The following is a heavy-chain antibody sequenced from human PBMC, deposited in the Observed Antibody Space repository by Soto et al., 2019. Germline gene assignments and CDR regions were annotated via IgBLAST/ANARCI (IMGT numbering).Heavy chain of an antibody. V-gene: IGHV1-69*13. CDR2: IIPIFGTA. D-gene: IGHD4-17*01. CDR3: ASTVPTSYYYGMDV. J-gene: IGHJ6*02. Sequence: SVKVSCKAAGGTFSSYASSWVRQAPGQGLEWMGGIIPIFGTANYAQKFQGRVTITADESTSTAYMELSSLRSEDTAVYYCASTVPTSYYYGMDVWGQGTTVTVSS. CDR1: GGTFSSYA.